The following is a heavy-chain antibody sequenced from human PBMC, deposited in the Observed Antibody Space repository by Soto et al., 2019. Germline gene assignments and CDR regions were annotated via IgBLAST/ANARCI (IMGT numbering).Heavy chain of an antibody. V-gene: IGHV1-69*12. J-gene: IGHJ4*02. CDR1: GGTFSSYA. Sequence: QVQLVQSGAEVKEPGSSVKVSCKASGGTFSSYAISWVRQAPGQGLEWMGGIIPIFGTASYAQKFQGRVTITADESTSTAYMELNSLRYEDTAVYYCARVWELTSDYWGQGTLVTVSS. D-gene: IGHD1-26*01. CDR3: ARVWELTSDY. CDR2: IIPIFGTA.